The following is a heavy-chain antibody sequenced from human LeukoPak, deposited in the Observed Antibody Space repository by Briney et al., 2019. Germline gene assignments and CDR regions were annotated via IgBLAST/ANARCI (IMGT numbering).Heavy chain of an antibody. CDR3: VRKGDYGSGRLYYFDY. V-gene: IGHV4-59*01. CDR2: IYYRGIT. Sequence: SETLSLTCTVSAGSISSYYWSWIRQPPGKGLEWIGYIYYRGITNYNPSLKSRVTMSVDTSKNQFSLKLSSVTAADTAVYYCVRKGDYGSGRLYYFDYWAREPWSPSPQ. D-gene: IGHD3-10*01. CDR1: AGSISSYY. J-gene: IGHJ4*02.